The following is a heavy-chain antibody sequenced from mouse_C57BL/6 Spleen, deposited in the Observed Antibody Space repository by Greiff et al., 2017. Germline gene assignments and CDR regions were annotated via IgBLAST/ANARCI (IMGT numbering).Heavy chain of an antibody. CDR1: GYTFTDYY. Sequence: QVQLQQSGAALVKPGASVKISCKASGYTFTDYYINWVKQRPGQGLEWIGKIGPGSGSTYYNEKFKGKATLTADKSSSPAYMQLSSLTSEDSAVYFCGRLADWYFEGWGTGTTVTVAS. J-gene: IGHJ1*03. CDR3: GRLADWYFEG. V-gene: IGHV1-77*01. CDR2: IGPGSGST.